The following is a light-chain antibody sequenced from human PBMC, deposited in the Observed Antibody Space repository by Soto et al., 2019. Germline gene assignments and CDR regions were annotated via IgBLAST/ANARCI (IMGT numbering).Light chain of an antibody. CDR3: AGDDDSLSSNV. J-gene: IGLJ1*01. Sequence: QSALTQPPSASGTPGQRVTISCSGSSSNIGTNTVNWYQQLPGTAPKLLIYSNNQRPSGVPDRFSGSKSGTSASLAISGLQSVDEDDYYCAGDDDSLSSNVFGSGTKVTV. CDR2: SNN. CDR1: SSNIGTNT. V-gene: IGLV1-44*01.